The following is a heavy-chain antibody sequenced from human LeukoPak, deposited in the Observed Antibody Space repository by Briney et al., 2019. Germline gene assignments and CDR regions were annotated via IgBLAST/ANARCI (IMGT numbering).Heavy chain of an antibody. Sequence: PSETLSLTCTVSGGSISSYYWSWIRQPPGKGLEWIGYIDYSGSTNYNPSLKSRVTISVDTSKNQFSLKLSSVTAADTAVYYCAREASSSRPWGYFDYWGQGTLVTVSS. D-gene: IGHD6-13*01. V-gene: IGHV4-59*01. CDR3: AREASSSRPWGYFDY. CDR2: IDYSGST. CDR1: GGSISSYY. J-gene: IGHJ4*02.